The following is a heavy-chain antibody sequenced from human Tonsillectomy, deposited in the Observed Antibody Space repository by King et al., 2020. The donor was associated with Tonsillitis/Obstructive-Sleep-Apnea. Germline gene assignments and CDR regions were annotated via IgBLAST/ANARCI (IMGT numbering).Heavy chain of an antibody. V-gene: IGHV4-34*01. CDR3: ARGVKIVVVAWGPTPTYFDS. Sequence: VQLPQWGAGLLKPSETLSLTCAVYGGSFSGYYWSWIRQPPGKGLEWIGEINHSGSTNYNPSLKSRVTISVDTSKNQFSLKLSSVTAADTAVYYCARGVKIVVVAWGPTPTYFDSWGQGTLVTGSS. CDR2: INHSGST. J-gene: IGHJ4*02. D-gene: IGHD3-22*01. CDR1: GGSFSGYY.